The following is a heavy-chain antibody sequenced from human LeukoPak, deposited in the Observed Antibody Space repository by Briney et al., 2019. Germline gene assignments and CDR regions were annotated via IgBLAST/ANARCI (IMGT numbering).Heavy chain of an antibody. D-gene: IGHD4-17*01. Sequence: PSETLSLTCTVSGDSISSGNYYWSWIRPPAGKGLEWFGSIYGSGSTNSNPSLKRPVTISVDTSKSQFYLRLNSVTATDTAVYHCARAGEYGDYVGWSDPGGEGTLVTVSS. J-gene: IGHJ5*02. CDR3: ARAGEYGDYVGWSDP. CDR1: GDSISSGNYY. V-gene: IGHV4-61*02. CDR2: IYGSGST.